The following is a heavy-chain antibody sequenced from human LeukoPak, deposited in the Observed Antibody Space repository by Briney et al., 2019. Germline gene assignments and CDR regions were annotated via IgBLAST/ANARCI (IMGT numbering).Heavy chain of an antibody. J-gene: IGHJ4*02. D-gene: IGHD3-9*01. CDR3: ARGFDWLEYYFDY. Sequence: ASVKVSCKASGYTFTGYYMNWVRQAPGQGLEWMGWINPNSGSTNYAQKFQGRVTITRDTSISTAYMELSRLRSDDTAVYHCARGFDWLEYYFDYWGQGTLVTVSS. CDR1: GYTFTGYY. V-gene: IGHV1-2*02. CDR2: INPNSGST.